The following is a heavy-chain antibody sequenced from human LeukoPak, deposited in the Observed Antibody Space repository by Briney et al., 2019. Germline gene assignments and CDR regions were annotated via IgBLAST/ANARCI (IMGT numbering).Heavy chain of an antibody. CDR1: GFTFSSYA. Sequence: PRGSLRLSCAASGFTFSSYAMHWVRQAPGKGLEWVAVISYDGSNKYYADSVKGRFTISRDNSKNTLYLQMNSLRAEDTAVYYCARVLHTMIVVYYFDYWGQGTLVTVSS. J-gene: IGHJ4*02. CDR2: ISYDGSNK. V-gene: IGHV3-30-3*01. D-gene: IGHD3-22*01. CDR3: ARVLHTMIVVYYFDY.